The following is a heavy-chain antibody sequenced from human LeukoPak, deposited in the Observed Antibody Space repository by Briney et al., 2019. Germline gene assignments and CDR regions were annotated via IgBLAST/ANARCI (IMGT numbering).Heavy chain of an antibody. J-gene: IGHJ4*02. V-gene: IGHV3-9*03. CDR3: TSSSFDY. Sequence: GGSLRLSCAASGFTFDDYAMHWVRHAPGKGLEWVSGISWNSGSIGYADSVKGRFTISRDNAKNSLYLQMNSLRAEDMALYYCTSSSFDYWGQGTLVTVSS. CDR2: ISWNSGSI. CDR1: GFTFDDYA. D-gene: IGHD6-6*01.